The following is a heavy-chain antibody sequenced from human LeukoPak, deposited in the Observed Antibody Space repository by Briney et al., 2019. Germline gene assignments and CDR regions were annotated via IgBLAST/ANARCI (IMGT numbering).Heavy chain of an antibody. D-gene: IGHD5-18*01. CDR2: IYYSGST. Sequence: SETLSLTCTVSGGSISSYYWSWIRQPPGKGLEWIGYIYYSGSTNYNPSLKSRVTISVDTSKNQFSLKLSSVTAADTAVYYCARVWAGTAMVPNYYCYGMDVWGKGTTVTVSS. CDR1: GGSISSYY. V-gene: IGHV4-59*01. CDR3: ARVWAGTAMVPNYYCYGMDV. J-gene: IGHJ6*04.